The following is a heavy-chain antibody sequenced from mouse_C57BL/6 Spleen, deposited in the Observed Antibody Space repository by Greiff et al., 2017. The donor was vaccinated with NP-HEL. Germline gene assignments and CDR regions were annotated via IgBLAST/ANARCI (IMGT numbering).Heavy chain of an antibody. J-gene: IGHJ3*01. CDR1: GYTFTSYW. Sequence: QVQLQQPGAELVRPGSSVKLSCKASGYTFTSYWMHWVKQRPIQGLEWIGNIDPSDSETPYNQKFKDKATLTVDKSSSTAYMQLSSLTSEDSAVYYCARFSSGYAYWGQGALVTVSA. CDR3: ARFSSGYAY. V-gene: IGHV1-52*01. CDR2: IDPSDSET. D-gene: IGHD3-2*02.